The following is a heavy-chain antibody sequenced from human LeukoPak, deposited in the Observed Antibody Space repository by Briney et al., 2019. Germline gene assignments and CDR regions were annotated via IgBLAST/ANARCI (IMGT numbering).Heavy chain of an antibody. CDR3: ARGLRAYYYHGMDV. Sequence: PGGSLRLSCAASGFTFSNYAMHWVRQAPGEGLEYVSAISSNGGSTYYADSVKGRFTISRDNSKNTLFLKMGSLRVEDMAVYYCARGLRAYYYHGMDVWGQGTTVTVSS. J-gene: IGHJ6*02. V-gene: IGHV3-64*02. CDR2: ISSNGGST. CDR1: GFTFSNYA. D-gene: IGHD3-3*01.